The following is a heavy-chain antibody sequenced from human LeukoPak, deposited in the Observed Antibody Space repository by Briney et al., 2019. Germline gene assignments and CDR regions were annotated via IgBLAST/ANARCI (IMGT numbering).Heavy chain of an antibody. Sequence: GGSLRLSCAASGFIFSSYAVLWVRQAPGKGLEWVAAISYDGSNKYYAGSVKGRFTISRDNSKNTLYLQMNSLRAEDTAVYYCARSISRGYDSSGYYYGPDAFDIWGQGTMVTVSS. J-gene: IGHJ3*02. D-gene: IGHD3-22*01. V-gene: IGHV3-30-3*01. CDR3: ARSISRGYDSSGYYYGPDAFDI. CDR1: GFIFSSYA. CDR2: ISYDGSNK.